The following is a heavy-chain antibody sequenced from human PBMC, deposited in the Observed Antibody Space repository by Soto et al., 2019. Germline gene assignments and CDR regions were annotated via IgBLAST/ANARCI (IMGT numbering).Heavy chain of an antibody. J-gene: IGHJ3*01. CDR2: IIPMFGIP. Sequence: QVQLVQSGAEVKKPGSSVKVSCKASGGTLNKHAITWVRRATGQGLEWLGGIIPMFGIPNYPQKFQGRVTITADDSTNTAHMELHSLTSDDTAVYYCARGGTSGWLKGAYDVWGPGTMVTVSS. V-gene: IGHV1-69*01. CDR3: ARGGTSGWLKGAYDV. CDR1: GGTLNKHA. D-gene: IGHD6-13*01.